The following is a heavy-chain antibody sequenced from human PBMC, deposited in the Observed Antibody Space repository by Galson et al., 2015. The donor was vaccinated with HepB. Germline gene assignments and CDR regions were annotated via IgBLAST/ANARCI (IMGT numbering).Heavy chain of an antibody. J-gene: IGHJ4*02. V-gene: IGHV1-2*02. CDR3: ARDHALEMATTPDFDY. CDR1: GYTFTGYY. D-gene: IGHD5-24*01. CDR2: INPNSGGT. Sequence: SVKVSCKASGYTFTGYYMHWVRQAPGQGLEWMGWINPNSGGTNYAQKFQGRVTMTRDTSISTAYMVLSRLRSDDTAVYYCARDHALEMATTPDFDYWGQGTLVTVSS.